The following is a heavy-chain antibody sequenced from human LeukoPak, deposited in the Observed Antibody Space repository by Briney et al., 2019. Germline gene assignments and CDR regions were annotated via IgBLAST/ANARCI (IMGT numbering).Heavy chain of an antibody. CDR1: GGSISSYY. CDR3: ARQSPPQYNWNDWALFDI. V-gene: IGHV4-59*08. Sequence: SETLSLTCTVSGGSISSYYWSWIRQPPGKGLEWIGYIYYSGSTNYNPSLKSRVTISVDTSKNQFSLKLSSVTAADTAVYYCARQSPPQYNWNDWALFDIWGQGTMVTVSS. CDR2: IYYSGST. D-gene: IGHD1-1*01. J-gene: IGHJ3*02.